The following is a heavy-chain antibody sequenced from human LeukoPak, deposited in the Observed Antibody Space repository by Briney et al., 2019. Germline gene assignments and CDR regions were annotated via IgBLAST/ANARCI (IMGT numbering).Heavy chain of an antibody. CDR3: ARLRGRITMVRGVIRPHWFDP. CDR1: GGSFSGYS. Sequence: PSETLSLTCAVYGGSFSGYSWTWIRQPPGKGLEWIGEINHSGSTNYNPSLKSRVTISVDTSKNQFSLKLSSVTAADTAVYYCARLRGRITMVRGVIRPHWFDPWGQGTLVTVSS. CDR2: INHSGST. J-gene: IGHJ5*02. D-gene: IGHD3-10*01. V-gene: IGHV4-34*01.